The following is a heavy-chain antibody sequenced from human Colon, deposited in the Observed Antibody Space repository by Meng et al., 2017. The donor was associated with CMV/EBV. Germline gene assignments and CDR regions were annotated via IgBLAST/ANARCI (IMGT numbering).Heavy chain of an antibody. D-gene: IGHD6-13*01. CDR2: IKQDGNEK. V-gene: IGHV3-7*01. CDR3: ARGWPPDY. J-gene: IGHJ4*02. CDR1: GFTFSRYW. Sequence: GESLKISCAASGFTFSRYWMSWVRQAPGKGLEWVANIKQDGNEKYYVDSVRGRFTISRDNAKNSLYLEMNSLRAEDTAVYYCARGWPPDYWGQGTLVTVSS.